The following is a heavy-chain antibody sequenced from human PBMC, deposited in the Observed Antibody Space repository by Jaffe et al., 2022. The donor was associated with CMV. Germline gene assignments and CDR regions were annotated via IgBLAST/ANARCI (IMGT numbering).Heavy chain of an antibody. J-gene: IGHJ6*02. CDR3: ARDRDGWYYYYGMDV. CDR1: GFTFSSYW. V-gene: IGHV3-7*01. CDR2: IKQDGSEK. D-gene: IGHD6-19*01. Sequence: EVQLVESGGGLVQPGGSLRLSCAASGFTFSSYWMSWVRQAPGKGLEWVANIKQDGSEKYYVDSVKGRFTISRDNAKNSLYLQMNSLRAEDTAVYYCARDRDGWYYYYGMDVWGQGTTVTVSS.